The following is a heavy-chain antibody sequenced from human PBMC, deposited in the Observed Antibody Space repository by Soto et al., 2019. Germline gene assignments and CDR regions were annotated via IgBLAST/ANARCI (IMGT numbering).Heavy chain of an antibody. CDR3: ARDRTDSARPHWFDP. Sequence: EAQLVESGGGLVQPGGSLRLSCAASGFLSSSYWMSWVRQAPGKGLEWVANIKPDGGEKYYVDSVKGRFTISRDNAKNSLFLQMNNLRAEDTAVYYCARDRTDSARPHWFDPWGQGTLVTVSS. CDR1: GFLSSSYW. J-gene: IGHJ5*02. D-gene: IGHD6-6*01. CDR2: IKPDGGEK. V-gene: IGHV3-7*03.